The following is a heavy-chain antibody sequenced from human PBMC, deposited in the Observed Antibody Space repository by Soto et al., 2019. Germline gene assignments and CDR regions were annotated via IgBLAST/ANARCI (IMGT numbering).Heavy chain of an antibody. CDR1: GVSISSGNYY. CDR3: GSVPGAVGGGGFGYFDA. D-gene: IGHD1-26*01. Sequence: PSETLSLTCAVSGVSISSGNYYWSWIRQYPGKGLEWIGNIYSSGKTYYNPSLKSRVTISVDTSKNQFSLKLSSVTAADTAVYYCGSVPGAVGGGGFGYFDAWGQGTLVTVSS. CDR2: IYSSGKT. J-gene: IGHJ4*02. V-gene: IGHV4-31*11.